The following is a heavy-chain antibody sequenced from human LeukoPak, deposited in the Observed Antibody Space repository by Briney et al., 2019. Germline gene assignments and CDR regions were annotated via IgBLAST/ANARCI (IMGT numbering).Heavy chain of an antibody. CDR2: IYPGDSGP. CDR1: GYSFTSYC. CDR3: GMSGDRVPLQDDVFHV. J-gene: IGHJ3*01. Sequence: GEALKISCKVSGYSFTSYCIGWVCQMPGKGLEWMGIIYPGDSGPTYDPSFQGQVNIPVDKSINTAYLQWSRLQASDTAMYYCGMSGDRVPLQDDVFHVWGQGTMVTVST. V-gene: IGHV5-51*01. D-gene: IGHD1-26*01.